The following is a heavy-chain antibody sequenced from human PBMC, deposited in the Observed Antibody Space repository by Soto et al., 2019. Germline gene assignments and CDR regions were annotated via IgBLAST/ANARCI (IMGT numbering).Heavy chain of an antibody. Sequence: SETLSLTCTVSGGSISNYYWSWIRQPPGKGLEWIGYVYYSGSTNYNPSLKSRVTISVDTSKNQFSLRLSSVTAADTAVYYCAKRYAGYFDPWGQGTLVTVSS. CDR1: GGSISNYY. CDR2: VYYSGST. J-gene: IGHJ5*02. V-gene: IGHV4-59*08. D-gene: IGHD5-12*01. CDR3: AKRYAGYFDP.